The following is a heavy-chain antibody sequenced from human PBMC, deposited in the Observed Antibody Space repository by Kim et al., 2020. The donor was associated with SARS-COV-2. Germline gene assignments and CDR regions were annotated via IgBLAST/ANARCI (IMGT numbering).Heavy chain of an antibody. J-gene: IGHJ3*02. Sequence: SETLSLTCTVSGGSISSYYWSWIRQPAGKGLEWIGRIYTSGSTNYNPSLKSRVTMSVDTSKNQFSLKLSSVTAADTAVYYCARVQLTFTWDAFDIWGQGTMVTVSS. CDR1: GGSISSYY. D-gene: IGHD2-2*01. CDR3: ARVQLTFTWDAFDI. CDR2: IYTSGST. V-gene: IGHV4-4*07.